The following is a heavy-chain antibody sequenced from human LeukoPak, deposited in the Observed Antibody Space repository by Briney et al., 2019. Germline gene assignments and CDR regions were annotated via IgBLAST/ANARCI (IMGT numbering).Heavy chain of an antibody. Sequence: GGSLRLSCAASGFTFSRYSMNWVRQTPGKGLEWVSYISSSSSTIYYADSVKGRFTISRDNAKNSLSLQMNSLRAEDTAVCYCASDSPPDYWGQGTLVTVSS. CDR1: GFTFSRYS. CDR2: ISSSSSTI. CDR3: ASDSPPDY. V-gene: IGHV3-48*01. J-gene: IGHJ4*02.